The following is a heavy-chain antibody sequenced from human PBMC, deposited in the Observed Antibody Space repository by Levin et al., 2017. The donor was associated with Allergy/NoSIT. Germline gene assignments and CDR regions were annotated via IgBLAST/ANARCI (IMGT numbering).Heavy chain of an antibody. CDR1: GFAFGDYA. CDR3: GKKQAETSGFSFDV. CDR2: ITGGGSDT. Sequence: LSLTCAASGFAFGDYAMTWVRQAPGKGLEWVSDITGGGSDTWYGDSVKGRFTVPRDNSKDILYLELNSLRVEDTGIYYCGKKQAETSGFSFDVWGQGTTVTVSS. J-gene: IGHJ3*01. D-gene: IGHD2/OR15-2a*01. V-gene: IGHV3-23*01.